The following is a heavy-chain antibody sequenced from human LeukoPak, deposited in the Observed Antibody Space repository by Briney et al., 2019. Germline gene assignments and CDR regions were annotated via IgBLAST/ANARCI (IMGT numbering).Heavy chain of an antibody. D-gene: IGHD3-9*01. CDR1: SGSITGYY. J-gene: IGHJ4*02. CDR3: ARGRSVLRYFDSQPHYFDY. V-gene: IGHV4-59*01. Sequence: SETLSLTCTVSSGSITGYYWSWIRQPQGKGLEWIGYIYYSGSTNYNPSLKSRVTISVDTSKNQFSLKLSSVTAADTAVYYCARGRSVLRYFDSQPHYFDYWGQGTLVTVSS. CDR2: IYYSGST.